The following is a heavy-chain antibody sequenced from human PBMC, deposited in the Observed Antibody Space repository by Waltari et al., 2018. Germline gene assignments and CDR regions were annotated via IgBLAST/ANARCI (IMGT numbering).Heavy chain of an antibody. CDR2: INQEGSEK. D-gene: IGHD6-13*01. V-gene: IGHV3-7*01. CDR3: TRGGDDSSWYWRN. J-gene: IGHJ4*02. CDR1: GFTFSNNW. Sequence: EVQLVESGGGLVQPGGSLRLSCAASGFTFSNNWMTWVRQAPGKGLEWVANINQEGSEKYSVESVKGRFTISRDNAKNSRYLQLNRLRADDTAVYYCTRGGDDSSWYWRNWGQGTLVTVSS.